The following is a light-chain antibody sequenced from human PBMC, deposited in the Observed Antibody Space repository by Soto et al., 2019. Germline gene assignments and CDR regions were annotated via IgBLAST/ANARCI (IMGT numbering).Light chain of an antibody. V-gene: IGKV1-33*01. CDR2: DAS. Sequence: DIQMTQSPSTLSASVGDRVTITCRASQSIISWLSWYHHKPGKAPKLLIHDASDLETGVPSRFSGSGSGTDFTFTINSLQPEDIATYYCQQYDNLPLTFGGGTKVDIK. J-gene: IGKJ4*01. CDR3: QQYDNLPLT. CDR1: QSIISW.